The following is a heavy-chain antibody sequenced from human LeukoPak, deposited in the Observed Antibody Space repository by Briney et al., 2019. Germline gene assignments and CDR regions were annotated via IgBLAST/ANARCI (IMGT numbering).Heavy chain of an antibody. CDR1: GGSISSGDYY. CDR3: ARDQYSSADWHFDL. Sequence: SETLSLTCTVSGGSISSGDYYWSWIRQPPGKGLEWIGYIYYSGSTNYNPSLKSRVTISVDTSKNQFSLKLSSVTAADTAVYYCARDQYSSADWHFDLWGRGTLVTVSS. J-gene: IGHJ2*01. V-gene: IGHV4-61*08. D-gene: IGHD4-11*01. CDR2: IYYSGST.